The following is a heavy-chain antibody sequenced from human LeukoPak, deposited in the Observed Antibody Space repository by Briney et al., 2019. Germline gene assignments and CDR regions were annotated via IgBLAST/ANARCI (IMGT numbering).Heavy chain of an antibody. CDR2: INHSGST. CDR1: GGSFSGYY. Sequence: PSETLSLTCAVYGGSFSGYYWSWIRQPPGKGLEWIGEINHSGSTNYNPSLKSRVTISVDTSKNQFSLKLSSVTAADTAVYYCARDSSGGDYLELNFDYWGQGTLVTVSS. J-gene: IGHJ4*02. V-gene: IGHV4-34*01. D-gene: IGHD4-17*01. CDR3: ARDSSGGDYLELNFDY.